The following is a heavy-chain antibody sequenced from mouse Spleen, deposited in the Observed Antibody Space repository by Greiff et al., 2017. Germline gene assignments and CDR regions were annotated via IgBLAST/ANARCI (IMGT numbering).Heavy chain of an antibody. D-gene: IGHD2-10*01. CDR1: GYTFTDYY. V-gene: IGHV1-26*01. J-gene: IGHJ1*01. Sequence: EVMLVESGPELVKPGASVKISCKASGYTFTDYYMNWVKQSHGKSLEWIGDINPNNGGTSYNQKFKGKATLTVDKSSSTAYMELRSLTSEDSAVYYCARAYYGNYWYFDVWGAGTTVTVSS. CDR3: ARAYYGNYWYFDV. CDR2: INPNNGGT.